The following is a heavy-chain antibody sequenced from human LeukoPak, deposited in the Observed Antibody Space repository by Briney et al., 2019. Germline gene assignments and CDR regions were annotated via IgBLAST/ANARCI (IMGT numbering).Heavy chain of an antibody. CDR3: AKRVDDYGSGRIRYFDY. V-gene: IGHV3-23*01. D-gene: IGHD3-10*01. CDR2: ISGSGSIT. CDR1: GFTFSSYA. J-gene: IGHJ4*02. Sequence: PGGSLRLSCAASGFTFSSYAMSWVRQAPGKGLEWVSTISGSGSITYYADSVKGRSTFSRDNSKNTLYLQMNSLRAEDTAVYYCAKRVDDYGSGRIRYFDYWGQGTLVTVSS.